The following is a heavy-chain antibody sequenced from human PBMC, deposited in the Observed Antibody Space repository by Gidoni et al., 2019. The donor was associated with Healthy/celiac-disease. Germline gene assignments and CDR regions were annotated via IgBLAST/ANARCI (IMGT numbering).Heavy chain of an antibody. CDR2: ISWNSGII. D-gene: IGHD6-13*01. V-gene: IGHV3-9*01. CDR3: AKDAAAAGPYYGMDV. CDR1: GFTFDDYA. J-gene: IGHJ6*02. Sequence: EVQLVESGGGLVQPGRSLRLSCAASGFTFDDYAMHWVRQAPGKGLEWVSGISWNSGIIGYADSVKGRFTISRDNAKNSLYLQMNSLRAEDTALYYCAKDAAAAGPYYGMDVWGQGTTVTVSS.